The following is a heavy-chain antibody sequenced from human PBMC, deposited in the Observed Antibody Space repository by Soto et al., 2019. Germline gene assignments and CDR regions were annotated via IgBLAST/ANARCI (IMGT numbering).Heavy chain of an antibody. Sequence: QAPGKGLEWVAVISYDGSNKYYADSVKGRFTISRDNSKNTLYLQMNSLRAEDTAVYYCARDPSRSWSGYTDYWGQGTLVTVSS. V-gene: IGHV3-30-3*01. J-gene: IGHJ4*02. D-gene: IGHD3-3*01. CDR3: ARDPSRSWSGYTDY. CDR2: ISYDGSNK.